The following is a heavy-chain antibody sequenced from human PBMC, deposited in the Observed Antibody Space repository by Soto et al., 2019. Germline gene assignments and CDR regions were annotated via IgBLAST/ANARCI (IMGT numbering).Heavy chain of an antibody. D-gene: IGHD3-3*01. V-gene: IGHV4-59*08. CDR1: GGSIISYY. J-gene: IGHJ3*02. Sequence: SETQSLTCTVSGGSIISYYWSWIRQPPGKGLEWIGYIYYSGSTNYNPSLKSRVTISVDTSKNQFSLKLSSVTAADTAVYYCARHRSVARYDAFDIWGQGTMVTVSS. CDR3: ARHRSVARYDAFDI. CDR2: IYYSGST.